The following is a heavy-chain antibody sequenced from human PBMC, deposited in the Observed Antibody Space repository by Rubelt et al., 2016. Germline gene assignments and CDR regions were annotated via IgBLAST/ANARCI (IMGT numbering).Heavy chain of an antibody. J-gene: IGHJ4*02. CDR2: INWNGGST. CDR3: ARGALGSGDYVYWERPLDY. CDR1: GFTFDDYG. Sequence: EVQLVESGGGVVRPGGSLRLSCAASGFTFDDYGMSWVRQAPGKGLEWVSGINWNGGSTGYADFVKGRFTISRDNAKNSLYLQMNGLRAEDTAFYYCARGALGSGDYVYWERPLDYWGQGTLVTVSS. V-gene: IGHV3-20*04. D-gene: IGHD4-17*01.